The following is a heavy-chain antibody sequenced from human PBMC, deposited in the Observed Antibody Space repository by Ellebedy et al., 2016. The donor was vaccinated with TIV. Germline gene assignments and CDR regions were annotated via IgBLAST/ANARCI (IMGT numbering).Heavy chain of an antibody. CDR1: GGTFSSYA. V-gene: IGHV1-69*13. CDR2: IIPIFGTA. J-gene: IGHJ4*02. CDR3: ARSGAHSGSYLDY. D-gene: IGHD1-26*01. Sequence: SVKVSCXASGGTFSSYAISWVRQAPGQGLEWMGGIIPIFGTANYAQKFQGRVTITADESTSTAYMELSSLRSEDTAVYYCARSGAHSGSYLDYWGQGTLVTVSS.